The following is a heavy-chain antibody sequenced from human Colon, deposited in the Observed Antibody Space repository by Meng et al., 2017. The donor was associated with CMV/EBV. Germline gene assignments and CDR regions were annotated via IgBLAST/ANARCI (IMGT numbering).Heavy chain of an antibody. Sequence: KPTGFTFSNCYIHWVRQAPGQGLEWIGWISAYNGITSPAKKFQDRVTMTKGTSTSTAYMELRSLRSDDTAVYYCARSDTYYPEWWFDPWGQGTLVTVSS. CDR3: ARSDTYYPEWWFDP. D-gene: IGHD3-3*01. J-gene: IGHJ5*02. V-gene: IGHV1-18*01. CDR2: ISAYNGIT. CDR1: GFTFSNCY.